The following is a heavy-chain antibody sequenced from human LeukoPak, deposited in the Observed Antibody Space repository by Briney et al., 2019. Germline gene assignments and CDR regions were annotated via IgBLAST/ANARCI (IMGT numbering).Heavy chain of an antibody. J-gene: IGHJ4*02. D-gene: IGHD2-21*02. Sequence: GGSLRLSYAASGFTFSSYAMSWVRQAPGKGLEWVSAISGSGGSTYYADSVKGRFTISRDNSKNTLYLQMNSLRAEDTAVYYCAKDTKHIVVVTALGSFDYWGQGTLVTVSS. CDR3: AKDTKHIVVVTALGSFDY. V-gene: IGHV3-23*01. CDR2: ISGSGGST. CDR1: GFTFSSYA.